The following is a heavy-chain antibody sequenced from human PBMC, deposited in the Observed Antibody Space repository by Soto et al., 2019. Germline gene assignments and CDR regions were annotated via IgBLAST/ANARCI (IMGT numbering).Heavy chain of an antibody. Sequence: LETLSLTCTVSGASVKSRSYFWGWIRQPPGKGLEFVGSIHSSGGTYYNPSLKSRVTVSVDLSNSHFSLSLKSLTATDTAVYYCGRLAEAATGHTDFDFWGQGTLVTVSS. D-gene: IGHD2-15*01. J-gene: IGHJ4*02. CDR3: GRLAEAATGHTDFDF. CDR2: IHSSGGT. V-gene: IGHV4-39*02. CDR1: GASVKSRSYF.